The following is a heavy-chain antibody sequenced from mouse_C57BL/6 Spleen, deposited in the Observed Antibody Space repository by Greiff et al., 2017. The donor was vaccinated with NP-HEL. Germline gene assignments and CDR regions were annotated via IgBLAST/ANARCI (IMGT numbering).Heavy chain of an antibody. D-gene: IGHD1-1*01. CDR2: INPGSGGT. V-gene: IGHV1-54*01. CDR3: ARSRDYYGSSWDAMDY. J-gene: IGHJ4*01. CDR1: GYAFTNYL. Sequence: QVQLQQSGAELVRPGTSVKVSCKASGYAFTNYLIEWVKQRPGQGLEWIGVINPGSGGTNYNEKFKGKATLTADKSSSTAYMQLSSLTSEDSAVYFCARSRDYYGSSWDAMDYWGQGTSVTVSS.